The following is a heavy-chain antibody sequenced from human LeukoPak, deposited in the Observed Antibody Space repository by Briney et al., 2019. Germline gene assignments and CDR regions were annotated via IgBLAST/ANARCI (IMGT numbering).Heavy chain of an antibody. CDR3: ASWDWNPNYYFDY. Sequence: ASVKVSCKATGFTFTNYDINWVRQATGQGLEWMGWMNPINGNTGYAQKFQGRVTMTRDTSISTAYMELSSLRSDDTAVYYCASWDWNPNYYFDYWGQGTLVTVSS. D-gene: IGHD1-1*01. CDR1: GFTFTNYD. J-gene: IGHJ4*02. CDR2: MNPINGNT. V-gene: IGHV1-8*01.